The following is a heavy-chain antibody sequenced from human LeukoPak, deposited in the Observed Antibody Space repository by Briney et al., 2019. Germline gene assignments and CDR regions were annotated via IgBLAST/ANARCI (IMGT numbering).Heavy chain of an antibody. Sequence: GGSLRLSCSGSGITLMSYTIHWVRRAPGKGLEWVANIKQDGSEKHYVDSVKGRFTISRDNAKNTLYLQMNSLRAEDTAVYYCARGRFLEWLSAFDYWGQGTLVTVSS. D-gene: IGHD3-3*01. CDR1: GITLMSYT. J-gene: IGHJ4*02. V-gene: IGHV3-7*01. CDR3: ARGRFLEWLSAFDY. CDR2: IKQDGSEK.